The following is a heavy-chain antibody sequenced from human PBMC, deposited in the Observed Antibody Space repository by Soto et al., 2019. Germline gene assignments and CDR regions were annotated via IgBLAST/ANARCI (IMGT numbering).Heavy chain of an antibody. CDR2: IYYSGST. Sequence: PSETLSLTCTVSGGSISSYYWSRIRQPPGKGLEWIGYIYYSGSTNYNPSLKSRVTISVDTSKNQFSLKLSSVTAADTAVYYCARGKTTSGQQAFDIWGQGTMVTVSS. D-gene: IGHD1-1*01. V-gene: IGHV4-59*01. J-gene: IGHJ3*02. CDR3: ARGKTTSGQQAFDI. CDR1: GGSISSYY.